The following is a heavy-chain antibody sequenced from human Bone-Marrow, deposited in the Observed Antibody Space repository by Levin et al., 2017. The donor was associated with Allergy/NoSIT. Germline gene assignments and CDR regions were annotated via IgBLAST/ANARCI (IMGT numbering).Heavy chain of an antibody. CDR3: AKEPMEWLVRRGAY. Sequence: GGSLRLSCAASGFTFDDYAMHWVRQAPGKGLEWVSGISWNSGSIGYADSVKGRFTISRDNAKNSLYLQMNSLRAEDTALYYCAKEPMEWLVRRGAYWGQGTLVTVSS. D-gene: IGHD6-19*01. J-gene: IGHJ4*02. CDR1: GFTFDDYA. CDR2: ISWNSGSI. V-gene: IGHV3-9*01.